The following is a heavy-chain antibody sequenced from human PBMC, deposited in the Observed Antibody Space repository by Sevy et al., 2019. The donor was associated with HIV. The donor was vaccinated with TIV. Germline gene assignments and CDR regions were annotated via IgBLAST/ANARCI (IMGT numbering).Heavy chain of an antibody. J-gene: IGHJ4*02. CDR2: FDPEDGET. D-gene: IGHD3-22*01. CDR1: GYTLNELS. CDR3: ATAREYYYESSGYFDY. V-gene: IGHV1-24*01. Sequence: ASVKVSCKVSGYTLNELSMHWVRQAPGKGLEWMGRFDPEDGETIYAQKFQGRVTMTEDTSTDTAYMELSSLRFEDTAVYYCATAREYYYESSGYFDYWGQGTLVTVSS.